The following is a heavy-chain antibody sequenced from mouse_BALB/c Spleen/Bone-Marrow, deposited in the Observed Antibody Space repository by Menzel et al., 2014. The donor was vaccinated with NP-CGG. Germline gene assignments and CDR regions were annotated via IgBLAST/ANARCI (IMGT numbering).Heavy chain of an antibody. Sequence: QVQLKQSGPELVSPGVSVKISCKASGYTFTGYAIHWVKQSHSKRLEWIGIISTYSGNTNYNQKFKGKATMTVDKSSSTAYMELARLTSEDSAIYYCARDISGYVRAMDYWGQGTSVTVSS. CDR1: GYTFTGYA. D-gene: IGHD3-2*01. CDR2: ISTYSGNT. J-gene: IGHJ4*01. V-gene: IGHV1-67*01. CDR3: ARDISGYVRAMDY.